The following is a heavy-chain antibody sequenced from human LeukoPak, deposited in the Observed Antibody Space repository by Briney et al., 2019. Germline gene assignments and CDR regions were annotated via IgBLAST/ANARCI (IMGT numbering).Heavy chain of an antibody. V-gene: IGHV3-21*01. CDR3: ARTVPAAMLGWFDP. Sequence: GGSLRLSCAASGFTFSSYSMNWVRQVPGKGLEWVSSISSSSSYIYYADSVKGRFTISRDNAKNSLYLQMNSLRAEDTAVYYCARTVPAAMLGWFDPWGQGTLVTVSS. CDR2: ISSSSSYI. D-gene: IGHD2-2*01. J-gene: IGHJ5*02. CDR1: GFTFSSYS.